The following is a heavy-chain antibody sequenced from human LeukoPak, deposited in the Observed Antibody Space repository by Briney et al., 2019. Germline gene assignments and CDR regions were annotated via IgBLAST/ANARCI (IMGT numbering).Heavy chain of an antibody. J-gene: IGHJ4*02. V-gene: IGHV4-38-2*02. CDR3: AKDTSIGRYCTNGVSSPFDY. CDR2: IYHSGST. D-gene: IGHD2-8*01. CDR1: GYSISSGYY. Sequence: PSETLSLTCAVSGYSISSGYYWGWIRQPPGKGLEWIGSIYHSGSTYYNPSLKSRVTISVDTSKNQFSLKLSSVTAADTAVYYCAKDTSIGRYCTNGVSSPFDYSGQGTLVTVSS.